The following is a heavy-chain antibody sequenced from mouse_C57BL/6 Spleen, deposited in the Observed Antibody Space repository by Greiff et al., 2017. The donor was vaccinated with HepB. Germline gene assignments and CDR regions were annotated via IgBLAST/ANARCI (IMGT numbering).Heavy chain of an antibody. CDR2: IDPETGGT. CDR1: GYTFTDYE. V-gene: IGHV1-15*01. Sequence: QVQLQQSGAELVRPGASVTLSCKASGYTFTDYEMHWVKQTPVHGLEWIGAIDPETGGTAYNQKFKGKAILTADKSSSTAYMELRSLTSEDSAVYYCTRGGTTVVGDYWGQGTTLTVSS. J-gene: IGHJ2*01. D-gene: IGHD1-1*01. CDR3: TRGGTTVVGDY.